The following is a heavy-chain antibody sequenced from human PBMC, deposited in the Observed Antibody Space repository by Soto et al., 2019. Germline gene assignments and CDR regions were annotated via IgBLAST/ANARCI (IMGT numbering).Heavy chain of an antibody. J-gene: IGHJ4*02. Sequence: ASVKVSCKASGYTFTGYFMHWVRQAPGTGLEWVGWINPYRGGGVYAQSFQERVTWPRGTSISTVYMALSRLKFDYTAVYYCGIVIRGAYYTPPLDTWGPGTVVTVYS. V-gene: IGHV1-2*02. CDR3: GIVIRGAYYTPPLDT. CDR2: INPYRGGG. CDR1: GYTFTGYF. D-gene: IGHD3-3*01.